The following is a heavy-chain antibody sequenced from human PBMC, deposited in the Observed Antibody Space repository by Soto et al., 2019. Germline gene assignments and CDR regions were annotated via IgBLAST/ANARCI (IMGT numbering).Heavy chain of an antibody. J-gene: IGHJ4*02. CDR1: GFTFSSYG. CDR3: ARWGIAAGDY. D-gene: IGHD6-13*01. Sequence: QVQLVESGGGVVQPGRSLRLSCAASGFTFSSYGMHWVRQAPGKGLEWVAVIWYDGSNKYYADSVKGRFTISRDNSKNRVYLQMNSLRAEDTAVYYCARWGIAAGDYWGQGPLVTVSS. V-gene: IGHV3-33*01. CDR2: IWYDGSNK.